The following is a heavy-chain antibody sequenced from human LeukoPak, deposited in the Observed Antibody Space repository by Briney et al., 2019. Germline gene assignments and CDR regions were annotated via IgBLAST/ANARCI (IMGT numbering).Heavy chain of an antibody. CDR2: ISSSSSTI. J-gene: IGHJ4*02. CDR1: GFTFSSYS. V-gene: IGHV3-48*01. Sequence: QPGGSLRLSCAASGFTFSSYSMSWVRQAPGKGLEWVSYISSSSSTIYYADSVKGRFTISRDNAKNSLYLQMNSLRAEDTAVYYCARDEWWLPFDYWGQGTLVTVSS. CDR3: ARDEWWLPFDY. D-gene: IGHD2-15*01.